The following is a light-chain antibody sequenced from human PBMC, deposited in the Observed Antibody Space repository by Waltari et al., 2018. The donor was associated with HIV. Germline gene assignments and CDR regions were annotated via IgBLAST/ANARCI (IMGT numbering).Light chain of an antibody. CDR3: CSFADTNTWV. CDR2: EVI. V-gene: IGLV2-23*02. CDR1: SSDVGSHNL. J-gene: IGLJ3*02. Sequence: QSALTQPASVSGSPGQSLTISCTAPSSDVGSHNLVSWYQHHPGRAPKLIIYEVIKRPSGVSHRFSGSKSGNTASLTISGLQAEDEADYYCCSFADTNTWVFGGGTKLTVL.